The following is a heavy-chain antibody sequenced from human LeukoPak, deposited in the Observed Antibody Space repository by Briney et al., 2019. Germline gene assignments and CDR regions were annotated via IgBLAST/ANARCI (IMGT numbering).Heavy chain of an antibody. CDR2: ISAYNGNT. CDR1: GYTFTGYY. V-gene: IGHV1-18*04. J-gene: IGHJ6*02. CDR3: ARLVGSYSSYYYYGMDV. Sequence: ASVKVSCKASGYTFTGYYMHWVRQAPGQGLEWMGWISAYNGNTNYAQKLQGRVTMTTDTSTSTAYMELRSLRSDDTAVYYCARLVGSYSSYYYYGMDVWGQGTTVTVSS. D-gene: IGHD1-26*01.